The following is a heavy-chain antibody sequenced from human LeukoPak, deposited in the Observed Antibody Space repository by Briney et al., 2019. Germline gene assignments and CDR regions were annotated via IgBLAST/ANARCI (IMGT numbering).Heavy chain of an antibody. J-gene: IGHJ5*02. CDR3: ACEPALRYGSGSYYSWFDP. CDR2: IYYSGST. V-gene: IGHV4-39*07. CDR1: GGSITSSSYY. D-gene: IGHD3-10*01. Sequence: PSETLSLTCTVSGGSITSSSYYWGWIRQPPGKGLEWIGSIYYSGSTYYKPSLKSRVTISIDTSKNQFSLKLSSVTAADTAVYYCACEPALRYGSGSYYSWFDPWGQGTLVTVSS.